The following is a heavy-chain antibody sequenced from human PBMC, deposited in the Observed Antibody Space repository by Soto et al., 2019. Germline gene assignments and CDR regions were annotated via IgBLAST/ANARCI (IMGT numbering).Heavy chain of an antibody. CDR3: ARHEGNGNVWPLDY. CDR2: IHYSGST. D-gene: IGHD2-8*01. J-gene: IGHJ4*02. Sequence: RLSETLSLTCTVSGDSIGTTHSYWAWIRQSPGKGLEWIGNIHYSGSTYYMPSLRSRVTLSVDTSKNQFSLRLTSVTAEDTAVYYCARHEGNGNVWPLDYWGQGILVTVSS. CDR1: GDSIGTTHSY. V-gene: IGHV4-39*01.